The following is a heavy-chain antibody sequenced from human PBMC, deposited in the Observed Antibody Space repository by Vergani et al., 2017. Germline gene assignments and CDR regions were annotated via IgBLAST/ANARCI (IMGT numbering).Heavy chain of an antibody. D-gene: IGHD2-15*01. Sequence: QLQESGPGLVKPSETLSLTCTVSGDSVISTDYHWGWIRQTPGKGLEWIGIMDYSGSTSYNPSLESRISISFETPKNQFSLRLTSVTAADTAVYYCASKRGACRAAYCHSYDFWGPGTLVGVSS. CDR3: ASKRGACRAAYCHSYDF. J-gene: IGHJ4*02. CDR2: MDYSGST. V-gene: IGHV4-39*01. CDR1: GDSVISTDYH.